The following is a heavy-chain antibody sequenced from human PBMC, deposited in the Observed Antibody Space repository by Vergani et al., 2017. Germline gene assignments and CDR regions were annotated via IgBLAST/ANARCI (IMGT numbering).Heavy chain of an antibody. V-gene: IGHV4-34*01. Sequence: QVQLQQWGAGLLKPSETLSLTCAVYGGSFSGYYWSWIRQPPGKGLEWIGEINHSGSTNYNPSLKSRVTISVDTSKNQFSLKLSSVTAADTAVYYCAREGSITIFGVVSPPFDYWGQGTLVTVSS. CDR3: AREGSITIFGVVSPPFDY. D-gene: IGHD3-3*01. J-gene: IGHJ4*02. CDR1: GGSFSGYY. CDR2: INHSGST.